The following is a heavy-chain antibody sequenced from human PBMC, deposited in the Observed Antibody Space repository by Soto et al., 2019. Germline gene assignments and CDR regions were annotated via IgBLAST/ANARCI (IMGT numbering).Heavy chain of an antibody. Sequence: PGGSLRLSCAASGFTFTRYSMNWVRQAPGKGLEWVSSICSTTNYIYYGDSMKGRFTISRDNAKNSLYLEMNSLRAEDTAVYYCARESEDLTSNFDYWGQGTLVTVSS. V-gene: IGHV3-21*06. CDR3: ARESEDLTSNFDY. CDR2: ICSTTNYI. J-gene: IGHJ4*02. CDR1: GFTFTRYS.